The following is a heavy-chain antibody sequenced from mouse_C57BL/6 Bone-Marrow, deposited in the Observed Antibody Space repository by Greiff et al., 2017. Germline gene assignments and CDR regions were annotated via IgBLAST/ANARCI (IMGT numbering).Heavy chain of an antibody. CDR1: GFTFSNYW. CDR3: TDFYDYDGGYFDY. J-gene: IGHJ2*01. CDR2: IRLKSDNYAT. Sequence: EVKLVESGGGLVQPGGSMKLSCVASGFTFSNYWMNWVRQSPEKGLEWVAQIRLKSDNYATHYAESVKGRFTISRDDSKRSVYLQMNNLRAEDTGIYYCTDFYDYDGGYFDYWGQGTTLTVSS. V-gene: IGHV6-3*01. D-gene: IGHD2-4*01.